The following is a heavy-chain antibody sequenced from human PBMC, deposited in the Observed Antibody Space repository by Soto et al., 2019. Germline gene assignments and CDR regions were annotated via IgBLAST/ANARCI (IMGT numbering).Heavy chain of an antibody. V-gene: IGHV3-30*03. CDR2: ISYDGSNK. J-gene: IGHJ4*02. CDR1: GFTFSSYG. Sequence: QVQLVESGGGVVQPGRSLRLSCAASGFTFSSYGMHWVRQAPGKGLEWVAVISYDGSNKYYADAVKGRFTISRDNSKNTRYLQMNSLRAEDTAVYYCARDVGTHFDYWGQGTLVTVSS. D-gene: IGHD1-26*01. CDR3: ARDVGTHFDY.